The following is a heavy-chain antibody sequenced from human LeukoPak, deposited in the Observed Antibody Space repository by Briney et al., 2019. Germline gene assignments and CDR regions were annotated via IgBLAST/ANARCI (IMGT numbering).Heavy chain of an antibody. CDR2: MNPNSGNT. V-gene: IGHV1-8*03. CDR1: GYTFTSYD. CDR3: ARIDPKYYYDSSGYSDY. J-gene: IGHJ4*02. D-gene: IGHD3-22*01. Sequence: ASVKVSCKASGYTFTSYDINWVRQATGQGLEWMGWMNPNSGNTGYAQKFQGRVTITRNTSISTAYMELSSLRSEDTAVYYCARIDPKYYYDSSGYSDYWGQGTLVTVSS.